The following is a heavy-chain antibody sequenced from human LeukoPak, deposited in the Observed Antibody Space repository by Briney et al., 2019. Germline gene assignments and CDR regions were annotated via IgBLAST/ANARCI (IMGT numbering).Heavy chain of an antibody. D-gene: IGHD3/OR15-3a*01. V-gene: IGHV4-39*07. Sequence: PSETLSLTCTVSGGSISSSSYYWGWIRQPPGKGLEWIGEMNHSGSTNYNPSLKSRVTISVDTSKNQFSLKLSSVTAADTAVYYCASSRSDFYHDAFDVWGQGTMVTVSS. CDR2: MNHSGST. CDR3: ASSRSDFYHDAFDV. CDR1: GGSISSSSYY. J-gene: IGHJ3*01.